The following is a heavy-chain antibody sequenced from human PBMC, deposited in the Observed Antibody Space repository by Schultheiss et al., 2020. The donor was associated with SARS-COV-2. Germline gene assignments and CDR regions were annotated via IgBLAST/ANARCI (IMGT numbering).Heavy chain of an antibody. Sequence: GGSLRLSCAASGFTFDDYGMSWVRQATGKGLEWVSAIGVGGDTFYADSVKGRFTISRVNSKNTLYLQMNSLRAEDTAVYYCALSAAHLGEWGQGTLVTVSS. CDR3: ALSAAHLGE. J-gene: IGHJ4*02. V-gene: IGHV3-23*01. CDR2: IGVGGDT. D-gene: IGHD2-2*01. CDR1: GFTFDDYG.